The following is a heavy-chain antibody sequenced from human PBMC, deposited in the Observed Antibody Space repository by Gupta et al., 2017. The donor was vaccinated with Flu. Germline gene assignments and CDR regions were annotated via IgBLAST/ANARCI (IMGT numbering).Heavy chain of an antibody. CDR2: ISGSGGST. Sequence: EVQLLESGGGLVQPGGSLSLSCAASGFTFSSYAMSWVRQAPGKGLEWVSAISGSGGSTYYADSVKGRFTISRDNSKNTLYLQMNSLRAEDTAVYYCAKNGGIVGATNRKYDAFDIWGQGTMVTVSS. V-gene: IGHV3-23*01. CDR3: AKNGGIVGATNRKYDAFDI. CDR1: GFTFSSYA. J-gene: IGHJ3*02. D-gene: IGHD1-26*01.